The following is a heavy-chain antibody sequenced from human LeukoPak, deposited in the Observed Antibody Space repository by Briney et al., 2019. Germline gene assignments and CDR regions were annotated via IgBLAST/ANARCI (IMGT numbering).Heavy chain of an antibody. CDR3: ARASIGVDY. CDR1: GCSISSYY. D-gene: IGHD6-6*01. CDR2: IYYSGST. Sequence: PSETLSLTCTVSGCSISSYYWSWIRQPPGKGLEWIGYIYYSGSTNYNPSLKSRVTISVDTSKNQFSLKLSSVTAADTAVYYCARASIGVDYWGQGTLVTVSS. V-gene: IGHV4-59*01. J-gene: IGHJ4*02.